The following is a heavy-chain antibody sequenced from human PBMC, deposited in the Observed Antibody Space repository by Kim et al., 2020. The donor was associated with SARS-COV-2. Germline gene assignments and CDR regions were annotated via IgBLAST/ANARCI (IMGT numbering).Heavy chain of an antibody. CDR2: ISGYDGHA. V-gene: IGHV1-18*04. CDR3: ARDYDVHTKRDYFDH. Sequence: ASVKVSCKASGYSFSTFGISWVRQAPGQGLEWMGWISGYDGHANYAQNLRDRVTMTTDTSTTTAYMEVRSLRSDDTAVYYCARDYDVHTKRDYFDHWGQG. J-gene: IGHJ4*02. D-gene: IGHD3-22*01. CDR1: GYSFSTFG.